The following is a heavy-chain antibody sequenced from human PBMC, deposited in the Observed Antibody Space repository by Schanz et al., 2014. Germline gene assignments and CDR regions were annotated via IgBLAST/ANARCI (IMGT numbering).Heavy chain of an antibody. CDR2: ISRSSSSI. CDR3: ARGRSLGWCDY. Sequence: EVQLVESGGGLVKPGGSLRLSCAASGFTFSSYSMNWVRQAPGKGLEWVSSISRSSSSIYYADSVKGRFTISRDNAKTSLYLQMHSLRAEDTAVYYCARGRSLGWCDYWGQGTLVTVSS. J-gene: IGHJ4*02. CDR1: GFTFSSYS. V-gene: IGHV3-21*01. D-gene: IGHD2-21*01.